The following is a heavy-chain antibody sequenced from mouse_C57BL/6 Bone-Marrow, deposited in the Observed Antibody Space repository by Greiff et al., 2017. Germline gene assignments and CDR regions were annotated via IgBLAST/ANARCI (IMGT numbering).Heavy chain of an antibody. V-gene: IGHV5-6*01. CDR3: ARHGDYYGSSYWYFDV. CDR1: GFTFSSYG. D-gene: IGHD1-1*01. J-gene: IGHJ1*03. CDR2: ISSGGSYT. Sequence: EVKLMESGGDLVKPGGSLKLSCAASGFTFSSYGMSWVRQTPDKRLAWVATISSGGSYTYYPDSVKGRFTISRDNAKNTLYLQMSSLKSEDTAMYYCARHGDYYGSSYWYFDVWGTGTTVTVSS.